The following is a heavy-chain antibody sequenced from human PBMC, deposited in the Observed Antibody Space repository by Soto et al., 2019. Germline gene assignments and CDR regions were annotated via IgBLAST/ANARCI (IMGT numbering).Heavy chain of an antibody. D-gene: IGHD2-15*01. V-gene: IGHV3-15*05. CDR2: IKRKADGETT. J-gene: IGHJ6*02. Sequence: PGGSLRLSCVVSGFTFSNAWMTWVRQAPGKGLEWVGRIKRKADGETTDYATSVKGRFAISRDNSKNMLYLQMSSLRPDDSAVYYCVKSLGGANYGLDAWGQGTTVTVS. CDR1: GFTFSNAW. CDR3: VKSLGGANYGLDA.